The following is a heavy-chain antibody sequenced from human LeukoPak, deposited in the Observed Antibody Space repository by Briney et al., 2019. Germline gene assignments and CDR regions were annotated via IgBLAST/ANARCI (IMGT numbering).Heavy chain of an antibody. CDR3: ARGYSYGASGFDY. D-gene: IGHD5-18*01. J-gene: IGHJ4*02. CDR2: ISSSSSYI. V-gene: IGHV3-21*01. Sequence: GGSLRLSCAASGFTFSAYTIHWVRQAPGKGLEWVSSISSSSSYIYYADSVKGRFTISRDNAKNSLYLQMNSLRAEDTAVYYCARGYSYGASGFDYWGQGTLVTVSS. CDR1: GFTFSAYT.